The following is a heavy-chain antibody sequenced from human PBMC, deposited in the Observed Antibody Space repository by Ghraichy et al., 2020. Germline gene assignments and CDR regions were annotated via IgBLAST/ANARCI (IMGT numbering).Heavy chain of an antibody. D-gene: IGHD4-23*01. CDR2: ISSSSRFT. CDR1: GFTFSSYS. V-gene: IGHV3-48*02. J-gene: IGHJ6*02. Sequence: GSLRLSCEASGFTFSSYSINWVRQAPGKGPEWISIISSSSRFTSYADSVKGRFTVSRDNAKNSLFLQMNSLRDEDTAVYYCARGSTVVRFYYYDAIDVWGQGTTVTVSS. CDR3: ARGSTVVRFYYYDAIDV.